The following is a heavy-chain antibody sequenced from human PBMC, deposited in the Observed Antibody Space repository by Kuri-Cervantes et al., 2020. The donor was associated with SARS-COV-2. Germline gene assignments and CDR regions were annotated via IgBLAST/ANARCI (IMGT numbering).Heavy chain of an antibody. CDR1: GGSISSYY. CDR2: IYYSGST. Sequence: GSLRLSCTVSGGSISSYYWSWIRQPPGKGLEWIGYIYYSGSTNYNPSLKSRVTISVDTSKNQFSLKLSSVTAADTAVYYCARAPAAKYVDWRGQDAFDIWGQGTMVTVSS. D-gene: IGHD3-3*01. V-gene: IGHV4-59*01. CDR3: ARAPAAKYVDWRGQDAFDI. J-gene: IGHJ3*02.